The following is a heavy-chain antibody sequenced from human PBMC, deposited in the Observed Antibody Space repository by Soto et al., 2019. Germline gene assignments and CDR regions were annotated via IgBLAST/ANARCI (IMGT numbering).Heavy chain of an antibody. CDR2: ISYDGSNK. D-gene: IGHD6-6*01. V-gene: IGHV3-30*18. CDR3: AKTIEYSSSFYYYYYYGMDV. J-gene: IGHJ6*02. Sequence: PGGSLTLSCAASGFTFSSYGMHWVRQAPGKGLEWVADISYDGSNKYYADSVKGRFTISRDNSKNTLYLQMNSLRAEDTAVYYCAKTIEYSSSFYYYYYYGMDVWGQGTTVTVSS. CDR1: GFTFSSYG.